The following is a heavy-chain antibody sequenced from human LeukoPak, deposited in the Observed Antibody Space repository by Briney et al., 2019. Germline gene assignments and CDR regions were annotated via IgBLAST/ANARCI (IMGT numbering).Heavy chain of an antibody. J-gene: IGHJ4*02. V-gene: IGHV3-30-3*01. CDR1: GFTFSTNA. Sequence: PGGSLRLSCAASGFTFSTNAMHWVRQAPGKGLEWVSVISYDGDYKKYTDSVKGRFTISRDNSKNTLYLQMNSLRAGDTALYYCAVERSGSSPSDWGQGTLVTVSS. D-gene: IGHD3-3*01. CDR3: AVERSGSSPSD. CDR2: ISYDGDYK.